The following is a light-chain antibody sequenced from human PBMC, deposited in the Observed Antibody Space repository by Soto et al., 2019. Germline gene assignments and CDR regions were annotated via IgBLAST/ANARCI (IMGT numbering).Light chain of an antibody. CDR1: QRVSSN. V-gene: IGKV3-15*01. CDR3: QHYNNCPLT. CDR2: ATS. Sequence: EIVMTQSPATLSVSPGERASLSCRASQRVSSNLAWYQQKPGQSPRLLIYATSTRATGIPARFSGSGSGTEFTLTISSLQYEDFEVYYCQHYNNCPLTFGGGTKVEIK. J-gene: IGKJ4*01.